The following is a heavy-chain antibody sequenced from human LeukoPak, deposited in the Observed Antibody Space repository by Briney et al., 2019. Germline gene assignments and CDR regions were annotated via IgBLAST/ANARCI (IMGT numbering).Heavy chain of an antibody. CDR3: AREPSGYSYGFRSY. CDR2: IYSGGST. CDR1: GFTVSSNY. Sequence: GGSLRLSCAASGFTVSSNYMSWVRQAPGKGLEWVSVIYSGGSTYDADSVKGRFTISRDNSKNTLYLQMNSLRAEDTAVYYCAREPSGYSYGFRSYWGQGTLVTVSS. J-gene: IGHJ4*02. V-gene: IGHV3-66*01. D-gene: IGHD5-18*01.